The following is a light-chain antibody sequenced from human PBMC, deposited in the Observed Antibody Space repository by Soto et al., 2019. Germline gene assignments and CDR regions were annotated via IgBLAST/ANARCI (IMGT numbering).Light chain of an antibody. J-gene: IGKJ1*01. V-gene: IGKV3-15*01. CDR2: GAS. CDR3: QQYDNWPPTWT. CDR1: QSVSSN. Sequence: EIVMTQSPATLSVSPGERATLSCRASQSVSSNLAWYQQKPGQAPRLLIYGASTGATGIPARFSGSGSGTEFTLTISSLQSEDFAVYYCQQYDNWPPTWTFGQGTKVAIK.